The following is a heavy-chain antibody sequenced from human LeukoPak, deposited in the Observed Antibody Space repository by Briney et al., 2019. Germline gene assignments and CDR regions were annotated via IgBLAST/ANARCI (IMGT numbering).Heavy chain of an antibody. D-gene: IGHD3-10*01. V-gene: IGHV3-30*04. Sequence: GGSLRPSCAASGFTFSSYAMHWVRQAPGKGLEWVAVISYDGSNKYYADSVKGRFTISRDNSKNTLYLQMNSLRAEDTAVYYCARDGLWFGELLPCYYYMDVWGKGTTVTVSS. CDR3: ARDGLWFGELLPCYYYMDV. J-gene: IGHJ6*03. CDR2: ISYDGSNK. CDR1: GFTFSSYA.